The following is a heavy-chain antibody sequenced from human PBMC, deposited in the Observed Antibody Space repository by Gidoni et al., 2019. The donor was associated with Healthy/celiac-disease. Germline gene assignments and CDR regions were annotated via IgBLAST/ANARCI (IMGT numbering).Heavy chain of an antibody. CDR2: INHSGST. V-gene: IGHV4-34*01. D-gene: IGHD5-18*01. CDR3: ARGRGYSYGRTFDY. CDR1: GGSFSGYY. J-gene: IGHJ4*02. Sequence: QVQLQQWGAGLLKSSETLSLTCAVSGGSFSGYYWSWLRQPPGKGLEWIGEINHSGSTNYNPSLKSRVTISVDTSKNQFSLRVRFGTAADTAVYYCARGRGYSYGRTFDYWGQGTLVTVSS.